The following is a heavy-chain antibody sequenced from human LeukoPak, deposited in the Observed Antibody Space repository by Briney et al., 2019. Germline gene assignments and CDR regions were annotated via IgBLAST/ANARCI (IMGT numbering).Heavy chain of an antibody. J-gene: IGHJ4*02. CDR1: GYTLTELS. CDR2: FDPEDGET. Sequence: GASVKVSCKVSGYTLTELSMHWVLQPPGQGLGWMGGFDPEDGETIYAQKFQGRVTMTEDTSTDTAYMELSKLRSEYTAVNYCATWNYYDSSGYYQYFDYWGQGTLVTVSS. V-gene: IGHV1-24*01. D-gene: IGHD3-22*01. CDR3: ATWNYYDSSGYYQYFDY.